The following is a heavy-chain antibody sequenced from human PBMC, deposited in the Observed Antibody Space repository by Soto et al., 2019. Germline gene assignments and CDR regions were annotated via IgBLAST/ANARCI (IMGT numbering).Heavy chain of an antibody. CDR2: IYVTGAV. CDR3: ARLRIAKNNYMWFDP. D-gene: IGHD2-21*01. V-gene: IGHV4-30-4*08. CDR1: GAALNSGYYY. Sequence: SGTLSLTCSVSGAALNSGYYYWGWIRQVPGKGLEWIGHIYVTGAVDYNPSLRDRITISQDTSERQFSLNLRLVTAADTAVYYCARLRIAKNNYMWFDPWGQGTLVTVSS. J-gene: IGHJ5*02.